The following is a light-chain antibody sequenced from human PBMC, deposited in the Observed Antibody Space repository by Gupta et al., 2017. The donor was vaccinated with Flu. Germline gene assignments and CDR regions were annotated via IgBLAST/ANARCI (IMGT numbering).Light chain of an antibody. Sequence: GERPTLTCRASQSGSIPLAWYQQKPGQAPSLLIYDETNRATGVPSRFSGSGSGTDFTLTILSLEPEEFEFYYCQKRCNWLSFGGGTRVEIK. CDR3: QKRCNWLS. V-gene: IGKV3-11*01. CDR1: QSGSIP. J-gene: IGKJ4*01. CDR2: DET.